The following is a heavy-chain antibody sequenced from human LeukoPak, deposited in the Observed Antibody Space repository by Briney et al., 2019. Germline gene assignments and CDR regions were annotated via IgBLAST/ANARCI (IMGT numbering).Heavy chain of an antibody. CDR1: GGSISNYY. CDR3: ARHIPVIWSSGYYYGMDV. J-gene: IGHJ6*02. D-gene: IGHD3-3*01. V-gene: IGHV4-59*08. Sequence: SETLSLTCTVSGGSISNYYWRWIRQPPGKGLEWIGYISYSGSTNYNPSLRSRVAISEDTSRNQSSLRLNSVTAADTAVYYCARHIPVIWSSGYYYGMDVWGQGTTVTVSS. CDR2: ISYSGST.